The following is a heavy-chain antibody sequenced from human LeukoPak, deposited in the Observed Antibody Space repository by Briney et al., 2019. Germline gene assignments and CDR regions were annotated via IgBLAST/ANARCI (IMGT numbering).Heavy chain of an antibody. V-gene: IGHV4-59*13. Sequence: PSETLSLTCTVSGGSISTYYWTWIRQPPGKGLEWIGYIYYSGSTNYNPSLKSRVTISLDTSKNQFSLKLTSVTAADTAVYYCARATYSGSWFHFDYWGRGTLVTVSS. CDR1: GGSISTYY. D-gene: IGHD1-26*01. CDR3: ARATYSGSWFHFDY. J-gene: IGHJ4*02. CDR2: IYYSGST.